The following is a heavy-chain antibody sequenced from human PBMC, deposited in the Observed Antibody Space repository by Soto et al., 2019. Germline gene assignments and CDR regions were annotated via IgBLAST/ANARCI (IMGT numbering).Heavy chain of an antibody. J-gene: IGHJ6*02. V-gene: IGHV4-61*01. Sequence: SETLSLTCTVSGGSVSSGSYYWSWIRQPPGKGLEWIGYIYYSGSTNYNPSLKSRVTISVDTSKNQFSLKLSSVTAADTAVYYCARDGTVWGGHGMDVWGQGTTVTVSS. CDR1: GGSVSSGSYY. D-gene: IGHD1-1*01. CDR3: ARDGTVWGGHGMDV. CDR2: IYYSGST.